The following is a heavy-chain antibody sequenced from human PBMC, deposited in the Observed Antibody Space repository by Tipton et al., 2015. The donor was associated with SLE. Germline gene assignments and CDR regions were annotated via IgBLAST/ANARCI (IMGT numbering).Heavy chain of an antibody. V-gene: IGHV4-59*08. D-gene: IGHD3-3*01. CDR2: AHYSGST. CDR3: ARARGFLPAPHYFDP. J-gene: IGHJ4*02. Sequence: TLSLTCSISGDSIRNYFCTWIRQSPGTGLEWIGYAHYSGSTNYDLSLKRRVSISVDMPKNRFSLKLRSVTAADTATYYCARARGFLPAPHYFDPWGQGTLVIVSS. CDR1: GDSIRNYF.